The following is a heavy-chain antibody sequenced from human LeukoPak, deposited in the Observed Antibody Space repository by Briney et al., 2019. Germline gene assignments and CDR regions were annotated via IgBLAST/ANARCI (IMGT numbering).Heavy chain of an antibody. J-gene: IGHJ4*02. D-gene: IGHD3-9*01. CDR2: IYGGVNP. CDR3: AKCPKTGFLFHY. Sequence: GGSLRLSCAAPGFTVSSTQMSWVRQTPGKGLEWDSVIYGGVNPVYADSVQDRFTIARDNSKNTLYLQMSRLRAEDTAVYYCAKCPKTGFLFHYWVKARLV. V-gene: IGHV3-66*01. CDR1: GFTVSSTQ.